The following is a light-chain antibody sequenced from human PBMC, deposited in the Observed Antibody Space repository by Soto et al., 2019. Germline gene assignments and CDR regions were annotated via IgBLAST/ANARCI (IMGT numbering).Light chain of an antibody. J-gene: IGKJ4*01. CDR1: QDISNY. CDR3: QQYDNLSRLT. Sequence: DIQMTQSPSSLSASVGDRVTITCQASQDISNYLNWYQQKPGKAPKLLIYDASNLETGVPSRFSGSGSGTDLTLSISSLQPEDIATDYCQQYDNLSRLTFGGGTKVEIK. V-gene: IGKV1-33*01. CDR2: DAS.